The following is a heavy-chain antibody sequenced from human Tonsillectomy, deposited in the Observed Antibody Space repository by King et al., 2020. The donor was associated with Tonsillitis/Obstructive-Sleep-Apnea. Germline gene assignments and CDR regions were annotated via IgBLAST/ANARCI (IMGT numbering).Heavy chain of an antibody. CDR1: GFSLSNNGVG. D-gene: IGHD2-2*02. J-gene: IGHJ1*01. CDR2: IYWDDDK. V-gene: IGHV2-5*02. Sequence: TLKESGPTLVKPTQTLTLTCTFSGFSLSNNGVGVGWIRQPPGKALEWLALIYWDDDKRYSPSLKSRLTITKDTSKNQVVHTMTNMDPVDTATYYCAHGTALYCGSTSCFTYFQLWGRGTLVTVSS. CDR3: AHGTALYCGSTSCFTYFQL.